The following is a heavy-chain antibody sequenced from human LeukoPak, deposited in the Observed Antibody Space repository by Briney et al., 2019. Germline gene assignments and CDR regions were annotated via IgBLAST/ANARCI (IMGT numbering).Heavy chain of an antibody. CDR2: FDPEDGGT. Sequence: ALVKVSCKVSGYILTELSMHWVRQAPGKGLEWMGGFDPEDGGTIYAQKFKGRVTMTEDTSTDTAYMELSSLRSEDTAVYYCANARSGYYLNWGQGTLVTVSS. V-gene: IGHV1-24*01. CDR1: GYILTELS. J-gene: IGHJ4*02. D-gene: IGHD3-22*01. CDR3: ANARSGYYLN.